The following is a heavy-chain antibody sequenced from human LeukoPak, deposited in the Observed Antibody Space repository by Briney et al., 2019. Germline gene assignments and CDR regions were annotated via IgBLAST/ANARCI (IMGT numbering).Heavy chain of an antibody. J-gene: IGHJ4*02. V-gene: IGHV1-2*02. CDR1: GYTFTGYY. CDR2: INPNSGGT. D-gene: IGHD1-26*01. Sequence: GASVKVSCKASGYTFTGYYMHWVRQAPGQGLEWMGWINPNSGGTNYAQKFQGRVTMTRDTSISTAYMELSRLRSDDTAVYYCAPLQPNSGSYFDYWGQGTLVTVSS. CDR3: APLQPNSGSYFDY.